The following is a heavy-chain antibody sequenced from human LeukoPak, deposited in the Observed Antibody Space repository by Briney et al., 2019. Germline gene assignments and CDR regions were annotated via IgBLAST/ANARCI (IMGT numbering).Heavy chain of an antibody. CDR3: AKWGDYDVLTGYYVSDY. D-gene: IGHD3-9*01. Sequence: GASLRLSCAASGFTFSNYAMSWVRQAPGKGLEWVSAITGSGGNTYYADSVKGRFTISRDNSQTTVFLQMNSLRAEDTAVYYCAKWGDYDVLTGYYVSDYWGQGTLVTVSS. CDR1: GFTFSNYA. V-gene: IGHV3-23*01. CDR2: ITGSGGNT. J-gene: IGHJ4*02.